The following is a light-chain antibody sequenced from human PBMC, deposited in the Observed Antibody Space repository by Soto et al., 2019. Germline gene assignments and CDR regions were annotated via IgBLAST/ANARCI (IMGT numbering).Light chain of an antibody. CDR3: QQRSDWPPLT. CDR2: DAS. CDR1: QSVSSY. J-gene: IGKJ4*01. Sequence: EIVLTQSPATLSLSPGERATLSCRASQSVSSYLAWYQQKPGQAPRLLIYDASNRATGIPARFSGSGSGTAFTLTISSLQPEDVAVYYWQQRSDWPPLTFGGGTKVEIK. V-gene: IGKV3-11*01.